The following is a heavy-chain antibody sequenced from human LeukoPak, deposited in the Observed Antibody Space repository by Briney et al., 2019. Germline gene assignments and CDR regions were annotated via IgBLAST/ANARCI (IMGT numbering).Heavy chain of an antibody. D-gene: IGHD3-16*02. CDR2: IRFDGSNK. V-gene: IGHV3-30*02. CDR1: GFTFSNYG. CDR3: ARDRGAIVSYAFDI. Sequence: GGSLRLSCAASGFTFSNYGVHWVRQAPGKGLEWVSFIRFDGSNKYYADSVKGRFTISRDSSKNTLYLQMNSLRAEDTAVYYCARDRGAIVSYAFDIWGQGTMVTVSS. J-gene: IGHJ3*02.